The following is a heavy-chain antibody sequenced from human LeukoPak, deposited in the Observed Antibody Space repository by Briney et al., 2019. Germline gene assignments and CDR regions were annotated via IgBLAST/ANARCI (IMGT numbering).Heavy chain of an antibody. J-gene: IGHJ6*02. Sequence: GGSLRLSCAASGFTVSSNYMSWVRQAPGKGLEWVSVIYSGGSTYYADSVKGRFTISRDNSKNTLYLQMNSLRAEDTAVYYCARDRVQLASYDYYYYGMDVWGQGTTVTVSS. V-gene: IGHV3-53*01. D-gene: IGHD6-13*01. CDR1: GFTVSSNY. CDR3: ARDRVQLASYDYYYYGMDV. CDR2: IYSGGST.